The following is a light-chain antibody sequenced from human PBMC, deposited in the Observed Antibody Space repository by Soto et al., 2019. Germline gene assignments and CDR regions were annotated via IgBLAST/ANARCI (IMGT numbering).Light chain of an antibody. CDR1: QGISNY. Sequence: DIQMTQSPSSLSASVGDRVTITCRASQGISNYLAWYQQKPGKVPKLLIYAASTLQSGVPSRFSGSGSGTDLTLTISSLQQEDVATYYCQKYNSAPLWTYGKGTKVEIK. CDR2: AAS. V-gene: IGKV1-27*01. J-gene: IGKJ1*01. CDR3: QKYNSAPLWT.